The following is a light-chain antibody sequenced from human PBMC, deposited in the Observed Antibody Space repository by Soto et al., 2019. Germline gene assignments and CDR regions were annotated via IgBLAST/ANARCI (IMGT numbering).Light chain of an antibody. CDR1: QSIGRY. CDR3: HQIYTTPYT. Sequence: DIQMTQSPSSLSASVGDRVTITCRASQSIGRYLNWYQQKPGKAPKLLIYAASDLRSGVPSRFSGSGSGTDFTLTISSLQPEDFATYYCHQIYTTPYTFGQGTKLEIK. CDR2: AAS. V-gene: IGKV1-39*01. J-gene: IGKJ2*01.